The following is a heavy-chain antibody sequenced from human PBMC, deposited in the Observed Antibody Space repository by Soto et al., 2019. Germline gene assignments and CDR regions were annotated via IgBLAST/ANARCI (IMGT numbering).Heavy chain of an antibody. J-gene: IGHJ4*02. V-gene: IGHV3-30*18. CDR1: GFTFMNHG. Sequence: QVQLVESGGGVVQPGRSLSLAFEGFGFTFMNHGLHWFRQPPGKGREWLAVLHYDGRHKYYADSVQGRFTISRDNSNNMLYLQMDSLRAEDTAVYYCAKDGAPRYCGRSSCHPAGAYWGQGTLVTVSS. D-gene: IGHD2-15*01. CDR3: AKDGAPRYCGRSSCHPAGAY. CDR2: LHYDGRHK.